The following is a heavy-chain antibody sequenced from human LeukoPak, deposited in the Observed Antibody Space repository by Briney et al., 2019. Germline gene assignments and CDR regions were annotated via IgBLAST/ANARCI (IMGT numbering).Heavy chain of an antibody. D-gene: IGHD4-17*01. J-gene: IGHJ4*02. CDR3: ASLIRAVTYFGY. V-gene: IGHV1-2*02. CDR1: DYTFTGYY. CDR2: INPNSGGT. Sequence: GASVTVSCKASDYTFTGYYMHWVRQAPGQGLEWMGWINPNSGGTNYAQKFQGRVTMTRDTSISTTYMELSRLRSDDTAVYYCASLIRAVTYFGYWGQGTLVTVSS.